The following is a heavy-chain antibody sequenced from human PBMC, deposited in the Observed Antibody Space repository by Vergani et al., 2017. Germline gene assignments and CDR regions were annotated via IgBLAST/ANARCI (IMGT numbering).Heavy chain of an antibody. Sequence: QVQLQQWGAGLFKPSETLSLTCAVYGGSFSGYYWSWIRQPPGTGLEWIGEINHSGSTNYNPSLKTRVTISVDTSKTQLSLKLSSVTAAATAVYYCARGVRVVILSCVGYYMDVWGKGTTVTVSS. CDR3: ARGVRVVILSCVGYYMDV. V-gene: IGHV4-34*01. D-gene: IGHD3-22*01. CDR1: GGSFSGYY. J-gene: IGHJ6*03. CDR2: INHSGST.